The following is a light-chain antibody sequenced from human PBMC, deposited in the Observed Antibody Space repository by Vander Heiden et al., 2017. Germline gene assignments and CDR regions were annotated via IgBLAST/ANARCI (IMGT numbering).Light chain of an antibody. CDR2: EGS. CDR3: MQSRT. CDR1: QSLHHRDGKNY. Sequence: IVMTQTPLSLSVTPGQPASISCKSSQSLHHRDGKNYVVGDLQKPGQHPQLRIYEGSNRCSGVKDRCSGSGSGTDFTRKSSRVEAEDVGGDDGMQSRTFGQGTKVEIK. V-gene: IGKV2D-29*01. J-gene: IGKJ1*01.